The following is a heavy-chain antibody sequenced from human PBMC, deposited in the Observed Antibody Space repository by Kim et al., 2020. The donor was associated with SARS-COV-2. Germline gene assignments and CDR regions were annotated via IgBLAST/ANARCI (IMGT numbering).Heavy chain of an antibody. CDR3: ARGGLLWPQARAFDI. V-gene: IGHV4-4*02. J-gene: IGHJ3*02. CDR2: IYHSGST. D-gene: IGHD3-10*01. Sequence: SETLSLTCAVSGGSISSSNWWSWVRQPPGKGLEWIGEIYHSGSTNYNPSLKSRVTISVDKSKNQFSLKLSSVTAADTAVYYCARGGLLWPQARAFDIWGQGTMVTVSS. CDR1: GGSISSSNW.